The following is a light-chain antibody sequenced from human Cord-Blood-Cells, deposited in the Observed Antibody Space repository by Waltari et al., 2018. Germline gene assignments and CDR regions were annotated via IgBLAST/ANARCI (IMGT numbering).Light chain of an antibody. CDR2: DVS. V-gene: IGLV2-14*01. J-gene: IGLJ3*02. Sequence: QSALTQPASVSGSPGQSITISCTGTSRDVGGYTYVSWYQQHPGKAPKLMIYDVSNLPSGVSNRFSGSKSGNTASLTISGLQAEDEADYYCSSYTSSSTWVFGGGTKLTVL. CDR3: SSYTSSSTWV. CDR1: SRDVGGYTY.